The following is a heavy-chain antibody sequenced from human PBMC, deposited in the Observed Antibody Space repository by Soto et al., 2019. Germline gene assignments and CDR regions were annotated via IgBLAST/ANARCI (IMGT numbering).Heavy chain of an antibody. V-gene: IGHV4-30-2*01. CDR1: GGSIISGCYS. D-gene: IGHD3-10*01. CDR2: IYHIGST. J-gene: IGHJ5*02. CDR3: ARAYVLLKFGELIQDWFNH. Sequence: NPSETLSLTCAVSGGSIISGCYSWSWIRQPPGKGLEWIGYIYHIGSTFYNPSLKSRVTILVDRSKNQFSLKLYSVTAADTAVYLCARAYVLLKFGELIQDWFNHWGQGNLVTVSS.